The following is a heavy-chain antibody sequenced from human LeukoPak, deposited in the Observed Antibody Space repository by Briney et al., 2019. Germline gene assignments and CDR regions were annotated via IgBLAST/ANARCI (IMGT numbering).Heavy chain of an antibody. CDR1: GFTFSSYT. CDR2: ISSSSSTV. Sequence: PGGSLRLSCAASGFTFSSYTMNWVRQAPGKGLEWVSYISSSSSTVYYADSVKGRFTISRDNAKNSLYLQMNSLRAEDTAVYYCARGGTGQDYWGQGTLVTVSS. J-gene: IGHJ4*02. CDR3: ARGGTGQDY. V-gene: IGHV3-48*01. D-gene: IGHD3/OR15-3a*01.